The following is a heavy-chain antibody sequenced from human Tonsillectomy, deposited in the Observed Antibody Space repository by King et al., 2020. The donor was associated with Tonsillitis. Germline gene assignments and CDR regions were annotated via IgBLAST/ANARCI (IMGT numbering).Heavy chain of an antibody. Sequence: VQLQQWGAGLLKPSETLSLTCAVYGGSFSGYYWSWIRQPPGKGLEWIGEINHSGSTNYNPSLKSRVTKSVDTSKNQFSLKLSSVNAADTAVYYCVREGYCSSTSCQHKIRGNKSFNFDYWGQGTLITVSS. CDR3: VREGYCSSTSCQHKIRGNKSFNFDY. V-gene: IGHV4-34*01. J-gene: IGHJ4*02. D-gene: IGHD2-2*01. CDR1: GGSFSGYY. CDR2: INHSGST.